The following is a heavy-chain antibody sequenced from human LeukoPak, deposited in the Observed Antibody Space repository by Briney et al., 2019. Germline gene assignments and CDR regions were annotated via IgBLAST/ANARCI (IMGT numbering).Heavy chain of an antibody. CDR2: IHSSGST. Sequence: PSETLSLTCTVSGGSISDFCLSWIRHSPGTGLESLGYIHSSGSTHYNPSLKSRVTISLDTSKKQFSLKLSSVTAADTALYYCVRDVYDSSGYYLLGDNWGQGTLVTVSS. D-gene: IGHD3-22*01. CDR1: GGSISDFC. V-gene: IGHV4-59*01. CDR3: VRDVYDSSGYYLLGDN. J-gene: IGHJ4*02.